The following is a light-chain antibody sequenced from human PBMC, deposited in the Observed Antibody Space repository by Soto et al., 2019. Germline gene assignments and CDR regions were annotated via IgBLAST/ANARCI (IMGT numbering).Light chain of an antibody. Sequence: DIQMTQSPSTLSASVGDRVTITCRARQSISSWLAWYQQKPGKPPKVLIYKASSLESGVPSRFSGSGSGTEFTLTISSLQPDDFATYYCQQYNSYPWTFGQGTKVEIK. V-gene: IGKV1-5*03. CDR1: QSISSW. J-gene: IGKJ1*01. CDR3: QQYNSYPWT. CDR2: KAS.